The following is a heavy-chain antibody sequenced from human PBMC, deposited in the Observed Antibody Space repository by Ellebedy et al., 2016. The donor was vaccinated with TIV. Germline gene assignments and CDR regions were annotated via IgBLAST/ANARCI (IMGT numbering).Heavy chain of an antibody. V-gene: IGHV3-7*01. CDR1: GFTFTGFS. Sequence: GESLKISCAASGFTFTGFSMSWVRQAPGKGLEWVAHIMENGYERYYVDSVKGRFTISRDNAKNSDDLQMNSLRADDTAVFYCVRFAFNYAMDSWGQGTLVTVSS. D-gene: IGHD2-2*01. CDR2: IMENGYER. CDR3: VRFAFNYAMDS. J-gene: IGHJ5*01.